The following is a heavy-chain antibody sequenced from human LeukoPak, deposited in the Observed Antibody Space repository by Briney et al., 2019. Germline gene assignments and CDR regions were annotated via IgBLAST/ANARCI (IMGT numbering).Heavy chain of an antibody. CDR3: ARATYSSGWGTSDY. Sequence: TAETLSLTCTVSGGSISSYYWSWIRQPPGKGLEWIGYIYYSGGTKYNPSLQSRVTISVDTSKNQSSLKLSSVTAADTAVYYCARATYSSGWGTSDYWGQGTLVTVSS. CDR2: IYYSGGT. CDR1: GGSISSYY. J-gene: IGHJ4*02. V-gene: IGHV4-59*01. D-gene: IGHD6-19*01.